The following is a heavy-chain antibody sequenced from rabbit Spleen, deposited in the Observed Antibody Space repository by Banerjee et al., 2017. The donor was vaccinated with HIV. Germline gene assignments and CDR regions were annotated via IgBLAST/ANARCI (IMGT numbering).Heavy chain of an antibody. CDR3: ARGGYGGHIWAMGL. CDR2: IFSSSDIT. J-gene: IGHJ4*01. Sequence: QQQLVESRGGLVTPGGSLKLSCKASGFTISSSYYMYWVRQAPGKGLEWIGCIFSSSDITWYATWAKGRFTISKTSSTTVTLQITSLTDADTATYFCARGGYGGHIWAMGLWGQGTLVTVS. D-gene: IGHD3-1*01. V-gene: IGHV1S45*01. CDR1: GFTISSSYY.